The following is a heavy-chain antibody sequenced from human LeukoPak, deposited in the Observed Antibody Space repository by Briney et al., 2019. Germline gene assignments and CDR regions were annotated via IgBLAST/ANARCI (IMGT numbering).Heavy chain of an antibody. CDR2: IYTTGST. CDR3: ATDSPETAAFDY. J-gene: IGHJ4*02. Sequence: SETLSLTCTVSGGSISSYYWTWIRQPAGKGLEWIGRIYTTGSTNYNPSLNSRVTMSVDTSKNQFSLKLSSVTAADTAVYYCATDSPETAAFDYWGQGTLVTVSS. D-gene: IGHD1-1*01. V-gene: IGHV4-4*07. CDR1: GGSISSYY.